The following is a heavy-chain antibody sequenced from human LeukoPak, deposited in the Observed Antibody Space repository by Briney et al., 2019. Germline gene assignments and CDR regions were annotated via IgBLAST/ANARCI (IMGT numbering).Heavy chain of an antibody. Sequence: GGSLRLSCAASGFTFSSYTMNWVRQAPGKGLEWVAVIWYDGSNKYYADSVKGRFTISRDNSKNTLYLQMNSLRAEDTAVYYCARVEQQLVRPYFDYWGQGTLVTVSS. CDR2: IWYDGSNK. J-gene: IGHJ4*02. CDR1: GFTFSSYT. CDR3: ARVEQQLVRPYFDY. V-gene: IGHV3-33*08. D-gene: IGHD6-13*01.